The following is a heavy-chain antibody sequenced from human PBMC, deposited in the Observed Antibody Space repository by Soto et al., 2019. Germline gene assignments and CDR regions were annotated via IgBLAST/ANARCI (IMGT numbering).Heavy chain of an antibody. Sequence: QITLKESGPTLVKPPQNLTLTCTFSGFSLNTGGVAVAWIRQSQGKALEWLAVIYGDDNKVDRPSLKSRLTITKDTSKSQVVLSMTNMDPVDTATYFGSHRLRSTFDCWGQGTLVTVSS. CDR3: SHRLRSTFDC. V-gene: IGHV2-5*02. CDR2: IYGDDNK. CDR1: GFSLNTGGVA. J-gene: IGHJ4*02.